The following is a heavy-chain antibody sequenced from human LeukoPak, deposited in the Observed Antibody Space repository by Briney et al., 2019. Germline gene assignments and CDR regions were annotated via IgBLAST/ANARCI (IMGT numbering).Heavy chain of an antibody. CDR1: GFSFNCYA. CDR3: AKGDNWNSRGAFDY. CDR2: ISAGGGST. D-gene: IGHD1-7*01. V-gene: IGHV3-23*01. Sequence: RRSLRPSCAPSGFSFNCYAMSWVRQAPGKGLGWVSVISAGGGSTYYADSVKGRFTTSRDNSKNTLYLQMNSLRAEDTAVYFCAKGDNWNSRGAFDYWGQGTLVTVSS. J-gene: IGHJ4*02.